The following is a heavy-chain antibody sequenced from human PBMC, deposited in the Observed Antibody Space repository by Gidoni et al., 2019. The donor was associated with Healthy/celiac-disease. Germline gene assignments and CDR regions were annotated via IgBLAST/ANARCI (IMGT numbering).Heavy chain of an antibody. J-gene: IGHJ4*02. Sequence: EVQLLESGGGLVQPGGSLRLSCAASGSSFSSYAMSWVRQAPGKGLEWVSAISGSGGSTYYADSVKGRFTISRDNSKNTLYLQMNSLRAEDTAVYYCAKDRKWELLPYDYWGQGTLVTVSS. CDR3: AKDRKWELLPYDY. V-gene: IGHV3-23*01. D-gene: IGHD1-26*01. CDR1: GSSFSSYA. CDR2: ISGSGGST.